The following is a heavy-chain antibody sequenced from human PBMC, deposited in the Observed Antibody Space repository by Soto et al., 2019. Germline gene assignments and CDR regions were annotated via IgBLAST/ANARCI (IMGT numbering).Heavy chain of an antibody. CDR3: ARHVPAAGYYYGMDV. Sequence: QVQLVQSGAEVKKPGSSVKVSCKASGGTFSSYAISWVRQAPVQGLEWMGGIIPIFGTANYAQKFQGRVTITADESTSTAYMELSSLRSEGAAVYYCARHVPAAGYYYGMDVWGQGTTVTVSS. CDR2: IIPIFGTA. J-gene: IGHJ6*02. D-gene: IGHD2-2*01. CDR1: GGTFSSYA. V-gene: IGHV1-69*12.